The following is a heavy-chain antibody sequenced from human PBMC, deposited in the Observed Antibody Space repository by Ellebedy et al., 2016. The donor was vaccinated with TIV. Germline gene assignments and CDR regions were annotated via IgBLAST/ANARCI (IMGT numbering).Heavy chain of an antibody. D-gene: IGHD5-24*01. CDR2: IFDDGSDK. J-gene: IGHJ3*02. CDR3: ARPWVEMATIGDAFDI. V-gene: IGHV3-33*01. Sequence: PGGSLRLSCAASGFTFQNHGMHWVRQAPGKGLEWVAFIFDDGSDKFYADSVKGRFTISRDNSKNTLYLHMKSLRAEDTAVYYCARPWVEMATIGDAFDIWGQGTMVTVSS. CDR1: GFTFQNHG.